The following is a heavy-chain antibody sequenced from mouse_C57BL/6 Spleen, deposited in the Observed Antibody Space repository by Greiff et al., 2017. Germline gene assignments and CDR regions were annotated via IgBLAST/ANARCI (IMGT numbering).Heavy chain of an antibody. V-gene: IGHV5S21*01. D-gene: IGHD2-5*01. CDR3: ARDGSNFWFAV. CDR1: GFTLSSYA. Sequence: EVQLVESGEGLVKPGGSLKFSCAASGFTLSSYAMSWVRQTPEKRLEWVAYISSGGDYIYYAATVKGRFTISRDTARNTLYLQMSSLKTEDTAMYYCARDGSNFWFAVWGPGTLVTVSA. J-gene: IGHJ3*01. CDR2: ISSGGDYI.